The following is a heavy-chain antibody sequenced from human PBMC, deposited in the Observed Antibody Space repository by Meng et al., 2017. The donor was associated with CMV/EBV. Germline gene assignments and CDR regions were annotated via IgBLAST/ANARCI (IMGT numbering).Heavy chain of an antibody. CDR1: GYTFTSYG. J-gene: IGHJ3*02. D-gene: IGHD2-2*01. V-gene: IGHV1-18*01. Sequence: ASVKVSCKASGYTFTSYGISWVRQAPGQGLEWMGWISAYNGNTNYAQKLQGRVTMTTDTSTSTAYMELRSLRSDDTAVYYCARGAVVVVPAADDAFDIWGQGTMVTVSS. CDR2: ISAYNGNT. CDR3: ARGAVVVVPAADDAFDI.